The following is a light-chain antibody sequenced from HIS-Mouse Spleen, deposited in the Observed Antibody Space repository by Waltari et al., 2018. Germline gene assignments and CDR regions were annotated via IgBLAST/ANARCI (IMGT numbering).Light chain of an antibody. CDR2: KAS. V-gene: IGKV1-5*03. Sequence: DIHMTQSPSTLSASVGDRVTITCRDSQSISSWLAWYQQKPGKAPKLLNYKASSLESGVPSRFSGSGYGTEFTLSISSLQPDDFATYYCQQYNSDPWKFGQGTKVEMK. CDR1: QSISSW. CDR3: QQYNSDPWK. J-gene: IGKJ1*01.